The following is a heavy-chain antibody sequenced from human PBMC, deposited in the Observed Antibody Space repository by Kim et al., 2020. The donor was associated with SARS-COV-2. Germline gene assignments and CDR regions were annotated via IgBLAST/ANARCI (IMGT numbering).Heavy chain of an antibody. Sequence: IGYAACVKGQFTTSRDNAKNSLDQQMNRLGGEDTALYYCAKEGYGSGYFDYWGQGTLVTVSS. D-gene: IGHD3-10*01. CDR2: I. V-gene: IGHV3-9*01. CDR3: AKEGYGSGYFDY. J-gene: IGHJ4*02.